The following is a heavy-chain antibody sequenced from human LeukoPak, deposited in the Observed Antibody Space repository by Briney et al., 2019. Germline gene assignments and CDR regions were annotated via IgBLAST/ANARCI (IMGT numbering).Heavy chain of an antibody. V-gene: IGHV3-9*01. CDR1: GFTFSSYA. CDR3: ARGALHLYYFDYWG. J-gene: IGHJ4*02. D-gene: IGHD2/OR15-2a*01. Sequence: GGSLRLSCAAFGFTFSSYAMHWVRRAPGKGLEWDSGISWNSGSIGYADSVKGRFTISRDNAKNTVYLQMNSLRAEDTAVYYCARGALHLYYFDYWGWGQGTLVTVSS. CDR2: ISWNSGSI.